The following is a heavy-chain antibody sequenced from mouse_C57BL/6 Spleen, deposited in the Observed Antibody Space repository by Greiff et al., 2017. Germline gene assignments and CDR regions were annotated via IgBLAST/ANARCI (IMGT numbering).Heavy chain of an antibody. CDR3: ARGDYYDYTWLAY. D-gene: IGHD2-4*01. CDR2: IDPSDSYT. J-gene: IGHJ3*01. V-gene: IGHV1-50*01. Sequence: QVQLQQPGAELVKPGASVKLSCKASGYTFTSYWMQWVKQRPGQGLEWIGEIDPSDSYTNYNQKFKGKATLTVDTSSSTAYMQLSSLTSEDSAVYYCARGDYYDYTWLAYWGQGTLVTVSA. CDR1: GYTFTSYW.